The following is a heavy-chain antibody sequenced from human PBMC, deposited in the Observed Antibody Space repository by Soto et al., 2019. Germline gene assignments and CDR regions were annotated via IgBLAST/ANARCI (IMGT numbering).Heavy chain of an antibody. Sequence: QVQLVQSGAELKKPGSSVKVSCSASGVTFSSYAFTWVRQAPGQGLEWMGNIIPVFRTSNYAQGFQGRLSISADESINTIFMELSSVGAEDTAVYFCAKDGSCDGGGFESWGQGTLVIVSS. CDR3: AKDGSCDGGGFES. CDR2: IIPVFRTS. D-gene: IGHD3-16*01. J-gene: IGHJ4*02. V-gene: IGHV1-69*18. CDR1: GVTFSSYA.